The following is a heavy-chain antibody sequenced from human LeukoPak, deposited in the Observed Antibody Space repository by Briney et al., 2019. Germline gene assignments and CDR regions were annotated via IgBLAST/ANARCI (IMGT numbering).Heavy chain of an antibody. V-gene: IGHV3-33*01. D-gene: IGHD3-16*02. J-gene: IGHJ6*02. CDR1: GFSFRSYT. CDR2: IWYDGTDT. Sequence: GGSLRLSCAASGFSFRSYTMHWVRQAPGKGLEWVAVIWYDGTDTYYADSVKGRFTISRDNAKNTLYLQTNSLRAEDTAVYYCARGVFGAYGLDAWGQGTTVTVSS. CDR3: ARGVFGAYGLDA.